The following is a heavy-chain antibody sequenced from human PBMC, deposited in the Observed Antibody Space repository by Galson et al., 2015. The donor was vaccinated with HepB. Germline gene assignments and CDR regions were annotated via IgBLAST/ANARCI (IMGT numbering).Heavy chain of an antibody. D-gene: IGHD3-9*01. CDR1: GGSISSYY. V-gene: IGHV4-59*08. J-gene: IGHJ4*02. CDR3: ARRYFDPIPYFDY. CDR2: IYNSGIT. Sequence: ETLSLTCTVSGGSISSYYWSWIRQPPGKGLEWIGYIYNSGITNYNPSLKSRVIASVDTSKNQFSLKLSSVTAADTAVYYCARRYFDPIPYFDYWGQGTLVTVSS.